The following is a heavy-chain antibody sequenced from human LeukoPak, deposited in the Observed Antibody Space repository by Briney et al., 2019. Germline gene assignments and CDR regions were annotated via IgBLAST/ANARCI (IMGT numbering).Heavy chain of an antibody. CDR2: ISSSGDST. CDR1: GFTFTSYA. D-gene: IGHD6-19*01. J-gene: IGHJ4*02. CDR3: ASGSGFFDY. Sequence: GGSLRLSCAASGFTFTSYAMSWVRQAPGKGLEWVSSISSSGDSTYYADSVKGRFTISRDNSKNTLYLQMNSLRAEDTAVYYCASGSGFFDYWGQGTLVTVSS. V-gene: IGHV3-23*01.